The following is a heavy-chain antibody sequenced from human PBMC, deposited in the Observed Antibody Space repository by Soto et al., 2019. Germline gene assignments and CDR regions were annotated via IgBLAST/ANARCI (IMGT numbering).Heavy chain of an antibody. D-gene: IGHD3-16*01. CDR3: ARDGGLAIGAFDI. V-gene: IGHV3-33*01. CDR2: IWYDGSNK. J-gene: IGHJ3*02. Sequence: GGSLRLSSAASGFTFSSYGMHWVRQAPGKGLEWVAVIWYDGSNKYYADSVKGRFTISRDNSKNTLYLQMNSLRAEDTAVYYCARDGGLAIGAFDIWGQGTMVTVSS. CDR1: GFTFSSYG.